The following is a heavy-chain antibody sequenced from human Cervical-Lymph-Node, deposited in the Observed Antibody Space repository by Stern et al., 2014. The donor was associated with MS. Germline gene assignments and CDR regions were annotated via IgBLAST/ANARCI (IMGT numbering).Heavy chain of an antibody. Sequence: VQLEESGAEVKKPGSSVKVSCKASGGTFRSYAISWVRQAPGQGLEWMGGIIPIFGTANYAQKFQGRVTITADESTSTAYMELSSLRSEDTAVYYCARYEVGATPHAFDIWGQGTMVTVSS. CDR2: IIPIFGTA. V-gene: IGHV1-69*01. D-gene: IGHD1-26*01. CDR1: GGTFRSYA. CDR3: ARYEVGATPHAFDI. J-gene: IGHJ3*02.